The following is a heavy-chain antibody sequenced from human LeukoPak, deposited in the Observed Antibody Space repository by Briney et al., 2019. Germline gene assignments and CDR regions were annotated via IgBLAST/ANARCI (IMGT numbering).Heavy chain of an antibody. D-gene: IGHD6-13*01. CDR1: GGTFSSYA. Sequence: SVKVSCKASGGTFSSYAISWVRQAPGQGLEWMGGIIPIFGTANYAQKFQGRVTITADESTSTAYMELSSLRSEDTAVYYCARSLPGIAAAGYNWFDPWGQGTLVTVPS. J-gene: IGHJ5*02. V-gene: IGHV1-69*01. CDR2: IIPIFGTA. CDR3: ARSLPGIAAAGYNWFDP.